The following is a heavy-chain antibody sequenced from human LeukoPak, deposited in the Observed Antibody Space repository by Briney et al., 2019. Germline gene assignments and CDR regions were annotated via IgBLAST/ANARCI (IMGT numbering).Heavy chain of an antibody. CDR2: INPSGGST. V-gene: IGHV1-46*01. D-gene: IGHD3-22*01. Sequence: VASVKVSCKASGYTFTSYYMHWVRQAPGQGLEWMGIINPSGGSTSYAQKFQGRVTMTRDMSTSTVYMELSGLRSEDTAVYYCARDGDSSGYYYFGDAFDIWGQGTMVTVSS. J-gene: IGHJ3*02. CDR1: GYTFTSYY. CDR3: ARDGDSSGYYYFGDAFDI.